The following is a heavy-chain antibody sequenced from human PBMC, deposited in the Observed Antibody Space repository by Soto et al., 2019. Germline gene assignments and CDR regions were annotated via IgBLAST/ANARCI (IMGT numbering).Heavy chain of an antibody. CDR3: ARQTYLTYFDI. Sequence: QLQLQESGPGLVKPSETLSLTCTVSRGSIQSSTYYWGWIRQPPGKGLEWIGTVYYNGSPYFNPSLKSRLTLSADPSQNQFSLRLASVTAADTAVYYCARQTYLTYFDIWGQGTTVTVSS. V-gene: IGHV4-39*01. CDR1: RGSIQSSTYY. D-gene: IGHD3-16*01. J-gene: IGHJ3*02. CDR2: VYYNGSP.